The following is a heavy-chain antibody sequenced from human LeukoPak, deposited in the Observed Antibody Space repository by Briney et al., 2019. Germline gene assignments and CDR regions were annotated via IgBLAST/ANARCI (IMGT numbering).Heavy chain of an antibody. Sequence: SETLSLTCTVSGGSISSYYWSWIRQPPGKGLEWIGYIYYSGSTNYNPSLKSRVTISVDSSKNQFSLKLSSVTAADTAVYYCARAGGSYYHYFDYWGQGTLVTVSS. V-gene: IGHV4-59*01. CDR3: ARAGGSYYHYFDY. D-gene: IGHD1-26*01. CDR2: IYYSGST. CDR1: GGSISSYY. J-gene: IGHJ4*02.